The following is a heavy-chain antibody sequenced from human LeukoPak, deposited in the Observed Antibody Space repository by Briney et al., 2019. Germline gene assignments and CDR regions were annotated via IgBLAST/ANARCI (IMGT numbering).Heavy chain of an antibody. D-gene: IGHD4-23*01. CDR2: INHSGST. CDR3: ARNDGNAAFDY. J-gene: IGHJ4*02. V-gene: IGHV4-34*01. CDR1: GGSFSGYY. Sequence: SETLSPTCAVYGGSFSGYYWSWIRQPPGKGLEWIGEINHSGSTNYNPSLKSRVTISVDTSKNQFSLKLSSVTAADTAVYYCARNDGNAAFDYWGQGTLVTVSS.